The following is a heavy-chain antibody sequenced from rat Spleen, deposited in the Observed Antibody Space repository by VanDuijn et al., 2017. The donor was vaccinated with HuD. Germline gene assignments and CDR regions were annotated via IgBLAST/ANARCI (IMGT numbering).Heavy chain of an antibody. V-gene: IGHV5-7*01. D-gene: IGHD1-7*01. CDR2: ISYDGSGT. CDR3: TRPSYGYPFAY. Sequence: EVQLAESGGGLVQPRRSMKLSCAASGFTFSDYNMAWVRQTPKMGLGWVATISYDGSGTYYRDSVKGRFTISRNNAKDTLYLQMDSLRSEDTATYYCTRPSYGYPFAYWGQGTLVTVSS. J-gene: IGHJ3*01. CDR1: GFTFSDYN.